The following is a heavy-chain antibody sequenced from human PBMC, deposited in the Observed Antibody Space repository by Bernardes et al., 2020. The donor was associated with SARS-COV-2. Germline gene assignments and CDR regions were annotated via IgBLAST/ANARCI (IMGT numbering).Heavy chain of an antibody. Sequence: GGSLRLSCAASGFTVSSNYMSWVRQAPGKGLEWVSVIYSGGSTYYADSVKGRFTISRDNSKNTLYLQMNSLRAEDTAVYYCARDHGFDFWSGYPKYGMDVWGQGTTVTVSS. CDR1: GFTVSSNY. CDR2: IYSGGST. D-gene: IGHD3-3*01. CDR3: ARDHGFDFWSGYPKYGMDV. J-gene: IGHJ6*02. V-gene: IGHV3-66*01.